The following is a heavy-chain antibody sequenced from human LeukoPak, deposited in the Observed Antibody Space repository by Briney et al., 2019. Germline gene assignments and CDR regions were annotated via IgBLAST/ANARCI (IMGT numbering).Heavy chain of an antibody. Sequence: GGSLRLSCAASGFTFSSYAMSWVRQAPGKGLEWVSTIRSGGDTYYADSVKGRFTISRDSSKNTLNLQMNSLRAEDTAVYSCARYCSGVSCYSGYDYWGQGTLITVSS. CDR2: IRSGGDT. V-gene: IGHV3-23*01. CDR3: ARYCSGVSCYSGYDY. D-gene: IGHD2-15*01. CDR1: GFTFSSYA. J-gene: IGHJ4*02.